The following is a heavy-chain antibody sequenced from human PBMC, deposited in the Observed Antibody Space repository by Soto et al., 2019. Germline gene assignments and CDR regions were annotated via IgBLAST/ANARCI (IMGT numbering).Heavy chain of an antibody. J-gene: IGHJ4*02. D-gene: IGHD3-22*01. CDR3: ARGDYYDSSGYLGPWFDY. CDR1: GGSISSSSYY. V-gene: IGHV4-39*01. CDR2: IYYSGST. Sequence: SETLSLTCTVSGGSISSSSYYWGWSRQTPGKGLEWIGSIYYSGSTYSNPSLKSRVTISVDTSKNQFSLKLSSVTAADTAVYYCARGDYYDSSGYLGPWFDYWGQGTLVTVSS.